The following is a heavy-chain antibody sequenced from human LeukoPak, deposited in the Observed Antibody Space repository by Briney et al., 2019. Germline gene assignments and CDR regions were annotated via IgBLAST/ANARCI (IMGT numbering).Heavy chain of an antibody. V-gene: IGHV4-39*01. CDR2: IYYSGST. CDR3: ARHPLFFCSSTSCYTYYFDY. D-gene: IGHD2-2*02. CDR1: GGSISSSSYY. J-gene: IGHJ4*02. Sequence: SETLSLTCTVSGGSISSSSYYWGWIRQPPGKGLEWIGSIYYSGSTYYNPSLKSRVTISVDTSKSQFSLKLSSVTAAGTAVYYCARHPLFFCSSTSCYTYYFDYWGQGTLVTVSS.